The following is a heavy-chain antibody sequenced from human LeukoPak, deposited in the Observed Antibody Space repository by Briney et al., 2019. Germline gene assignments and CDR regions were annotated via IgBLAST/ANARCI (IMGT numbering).Heavy chain of an antibody. CDR2: ISSSGSTI. D-gene: IGHD3-22*01. J-gene: IGHJ4*02. Sequence: PGGSLRLSCAASGFTFSDYYMSWIRQAPGKGLEGVSYISSSGSTIYNADSVKGGFTISRDNANNSLYLQMNSLRAEDTAVYYCSRATYYYDSSGYLYFDYWGQGTLVTVSS. CDR3: SRATYYYDSSGYLYFDY. CDR1: GFTFSDYY. V-gene: IGHV3-11*01.